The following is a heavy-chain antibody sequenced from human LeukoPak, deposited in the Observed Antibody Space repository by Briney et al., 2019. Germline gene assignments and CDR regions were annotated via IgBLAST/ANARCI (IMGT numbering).Heavy chain of an antibody. CDR3: ARSVIGPTVTTWGY. J-gene: IGHJ4*02. CDR1: GYTFTTYS. CDR2: INPSGGST. Sequence: ASVKVSCKASGYTFTTYSMHWVRQAPGQGLEWMGMINPSGGSTTYAQKFQGRLTMARDTSTSTVYLELNSLISEDTAVYFCARSVIGPTVTTWGYWGQGTLVTVSS. D-gene: IGHD2-2*01. V-gene: IGHV1-46*01.